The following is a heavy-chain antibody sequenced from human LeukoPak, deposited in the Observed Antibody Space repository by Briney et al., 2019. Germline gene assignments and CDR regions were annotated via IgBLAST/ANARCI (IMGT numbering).Heavy chain of an antibody. Sequence: GGSLRLSCAASGFTFATYWMTWVRQAPGKGLELVANINEDGSEKFYVDSVKGRFTISRDNAKNSLYLQMNSLRAEDTAVYYCARDYRDCSGGSCYSNFDYWGQGTLVTVSS. J-gene: IGHJ4*02. D-gene: IGHD2-15*01. CDR1: GFTFATYW. CDR3: ARDYRDCSGGSCYSNFDY. V-gene: IGHV3-7*01. CDR2: INEDGSEK.